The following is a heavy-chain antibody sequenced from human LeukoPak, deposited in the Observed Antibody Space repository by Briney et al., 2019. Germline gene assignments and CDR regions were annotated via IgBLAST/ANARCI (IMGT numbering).Heavy chain of an antibody. J-gene: IGHJ4*02. CDR1: GYTFTGYY. D-gene: IGHD2-15*01. CDR2: INPNSGGT. CDR3: ARGRGGGYFDF. V-gene: IGHV1-2*02. Sequence: AASVTVSCKASGYTFTGYYMHWVRQAPGQGLEWMGWINPNSGGTNYAQKFQGRVTMTRDTSTSTAYMELSRLRSDDTAAYSCARGRGGGYFDFWGQETLVTVSS.